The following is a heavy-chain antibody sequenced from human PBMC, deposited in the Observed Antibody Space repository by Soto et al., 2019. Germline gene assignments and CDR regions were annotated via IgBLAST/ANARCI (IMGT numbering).Heavy chain of an antibody. CDR2: ISSSSSTI. Sequence: EVQLVESGGGLVQPGGSLRLSCAASGFTFSSYSMNWVRQAPGKGLEWVSYISSSSSTIYYADSMKGRFTMSRDNAKNSLYLQMNSLRAEDTAVYYCARGTYYDFWSGYYTGSGGYYYMDVWGKGTTVTVSS. CDR3: ARGTYYDFWSGYYTGSGGYYYMDV. J-gene: IGHJ6*03. D-gene: IGHD3-3*01. CDR1: GFTFSSYS. V-gene: IGHV3-48*01.